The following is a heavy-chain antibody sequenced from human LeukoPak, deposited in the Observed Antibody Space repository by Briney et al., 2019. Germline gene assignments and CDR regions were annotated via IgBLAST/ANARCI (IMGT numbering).Heavy chain of an antibody. CDR2: TYYRSKWYN. CDR1: GDSVSSNSAA. Sequence: SQTLSLTCAISGDSVSSNSAAWNWIRQSPSRGLEWLGRTYYRSKWYNDYAVSVKSRITINPDTSKNQFSLQLNSVTPEDTAVYYCARDGSQTLPGLLAAADPLDIWGQGTMVTVSS. D-gene: IGHD6-13*01. V-gene: IGHV6-1*01. CDR3: ARDGSQTLPGLLAAADPLDI. J-gene: IGHJ3*02.